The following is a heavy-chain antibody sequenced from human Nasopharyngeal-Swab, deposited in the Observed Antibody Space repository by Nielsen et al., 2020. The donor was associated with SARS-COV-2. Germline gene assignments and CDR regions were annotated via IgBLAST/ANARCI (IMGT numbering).Heavy chain of an antibody. V-gene: IGHV4-30-2*01. J-gene: IGHJ4*02. CDR2: IYHSGNT. CDR1: GGSISSGFYS. Sequence: SETLSLTCAVSGGSISSGFYSWIWIRQPPGKGLEWIGYIYHSGNTYYNLSLESRVTISVDRSKNQFSLRLSSVTAADTAVYYCARKYCNGDCYFDYWGQGTLVTVSS. CDR3: ARKYCNGDCYFDY. D-gene: IGHD2-21*02.